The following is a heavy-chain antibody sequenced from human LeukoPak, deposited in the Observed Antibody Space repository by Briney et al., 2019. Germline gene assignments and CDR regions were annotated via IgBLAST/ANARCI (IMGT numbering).Heavy chain of an antibody. CDR3: ARIFRYQMVDYYALDV. D-gene: IGHD2-2*01. CDR2: ISSKSVYI. J-gene: IGHJ6*02. CDR1: GFTFSDYA. Sequence: PGGSLRLSCAASGFTFSDYAMDWVRQAPGKGLEWVSAISSKSVYIYYADSVKGRFTISRDNAKYSVSLQMTSLRAEDTAVYYCARIFRYQMVDYYALDVWGQGTTVTVSS. V-gene: IGHV3-21*01.